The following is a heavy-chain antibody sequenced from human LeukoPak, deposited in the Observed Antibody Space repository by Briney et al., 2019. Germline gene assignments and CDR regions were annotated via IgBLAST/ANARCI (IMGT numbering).Heavy chain of an antibody. D-gene: IGHD6-19*01. Sequence: GGSLRLSCAASEFTFSSYWMSWVRQAPGKGLEWVAVIVEDGTNQYYADSVKGRFTISRDNSKNTLFLQMNSLRSEDTAMYYCARVQGGGYRTADYWGQGTLVTVSS. CDR2: IVEDGTNQ. J-gene: IGHJ4*02. CDR1: EFTFSSYW. CDR3: ARVQGGGYRTADY. V-gene: IGHV3-30*03.